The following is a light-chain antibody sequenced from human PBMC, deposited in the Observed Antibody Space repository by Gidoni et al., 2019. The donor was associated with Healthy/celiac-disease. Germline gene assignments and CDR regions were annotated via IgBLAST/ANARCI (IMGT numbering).Light chain of an antibody. J-gene: IGLJ2*01. Sequence: SYEVTQPPSVSVSPGQTARITCSGDALPKQYAYWYQQKPGQAPVLVIYIKTVRGPQGSLSDSLGPTQGQQSRLTISGVQAEDEADYYCQSADSSGTVVFGGGTKLTVL. CDR2: KTV. V-gene: IGLV3-25*03. CDR3: QSADSSGTVV. CDR1: ALPKQY.